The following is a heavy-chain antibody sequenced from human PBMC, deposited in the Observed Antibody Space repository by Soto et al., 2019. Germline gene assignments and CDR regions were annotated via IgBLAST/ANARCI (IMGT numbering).Heavy chain of an antibody. CDR1: GFTFSTYA. CDR2: ISNCGGST. J-gene: IGHJ4*02. Sequence: GGSLRLSCAASGFTFSTYAMTWVRQAPGKGLEWVSAISNCGGSTYYADSVKGRFTISRDNSKNTLYLQMNSLRAEDTALYYCAKAKAMPGTYDCWGQGTLVTVSS. V-gene: IGHV3-23*01. CDR3: AKAKAMPGTYDC. D-gene: IGHD6-19*01.